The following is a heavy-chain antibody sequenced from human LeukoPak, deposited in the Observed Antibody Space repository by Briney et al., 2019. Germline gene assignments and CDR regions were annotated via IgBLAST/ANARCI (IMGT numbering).Heavy chain of an antibody. CDR3: ARGPGGGGSLDP. Sequence: ASVKVSCKASGYSFTSDGISWVRQAPGQGLEWMGWINPYNGNTNYAQKLQGRVTMTTDTSTTTAYMDVRSLRSDDTAVYYCARGPGGGGSLDPWGQGTLVTVSS. D-gene: IGHD2-15*01. CDR2: INPYNGNT. V-gene: IGHV1-18*01. J-gene: IGHJ5*02. CDR1: GYSFTSDG.